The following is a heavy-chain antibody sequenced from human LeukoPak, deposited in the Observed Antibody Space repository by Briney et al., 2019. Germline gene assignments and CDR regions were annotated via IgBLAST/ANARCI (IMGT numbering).Heavy chain of an antibody. Sequence: GGSLRLSCAASGFTFGDHSLNWVRQAPGKGLAWISYISTSSSTIKYADSVKGRFTVSRDNAKNSLYLQMNSLRAEDTAVYYCARMINIVHYFDYWGQGTLVTVSS. CDR3: ARMINIVHYFDY. CDR2: ISTSSSTI. D-gene: IGHD2/OR15-2a*01. CDR1: GFTFGDHS. V-gene: IGHV3-48*04. J-gene: IGHJ4*02.